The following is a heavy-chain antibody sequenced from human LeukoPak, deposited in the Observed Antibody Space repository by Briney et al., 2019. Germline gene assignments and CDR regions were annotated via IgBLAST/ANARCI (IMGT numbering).Heavy chain of an antibody. CDR2: INPNSGGT. J-gene: IGHJ5*02. V-gene: IGHV1-2*02. CDR3: ARVPVRGAGGWFDP. Sequence: HGASVKVSCKASGYTFTGYYMHWVRQAPGQGLEWMGWINPNSGGTNYAQKFQGRVTMTRDTSISTAYMELSRLRSDDTAVYYCARVPVRGAGGWFDPWGQGTLVTVSS. CDR1: GYTFTGYY. D-gene: IGHD3-10*01.